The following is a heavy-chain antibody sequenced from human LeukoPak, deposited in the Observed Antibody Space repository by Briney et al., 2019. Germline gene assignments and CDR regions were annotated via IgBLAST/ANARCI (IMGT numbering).Heavy chain of an antibody. Sequence: SETLSLTCTVSDGSSSSSSWNWIRQPPGKGLEWIGYIYYSGSTNYNPSLKSRVTISVDTSKNQFSLKLSSVTAADTAVYYCARYSSSWHYFGYWGQGTLVTVSS. V-gene: IGHV4-59*08. CDR1: DGSSSSSS. D-gene: IGHD6-13*01. CDR2: IYYSGST. CDR3: ARYSSSWHYFGY. J-gene: IGHJ4*02.